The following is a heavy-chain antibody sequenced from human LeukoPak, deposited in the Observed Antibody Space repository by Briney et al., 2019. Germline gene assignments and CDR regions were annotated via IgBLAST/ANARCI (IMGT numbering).Heavy chain of an antibody. CDR3: AREIDSFDM. J-gene: IGHJ3*02. V-gene: IGHV3-74*01. CDR2: IESNGRRT. Sequence: GGPLRLSCAASGSTFSDYWIHWVRQAPGEGLVWVAGIESNGRRTPYADSVKGRFTISRDNAKSTLYLEMNSLRVEDTAVYYCAREIDSFDMWGQGTMVTVSS. CDR1: GSTFSDYW.